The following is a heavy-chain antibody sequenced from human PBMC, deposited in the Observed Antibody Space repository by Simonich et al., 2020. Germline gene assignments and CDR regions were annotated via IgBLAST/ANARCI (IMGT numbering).Heavy chain of an antibody. J-gene: IGHJ4*02. D-gene: IGHD2-15*01. Sequence: QVQLVQSGAEVKKPGASVKVSCKASGYTFTSYDINWVRLATGQGLEWMGWMKPNRGNKDYEKKLQGRVTITRNTSISTAYRERSMLRSEDTAVDYCARGRGGMSRGYVDYWGQGTLVTVSS. CDR2: MKPNRGNK. V-gene: IGHV1-8*03. CDR3: ARGRGGMSRGYVDY. CDR1: GYTFTSYD.